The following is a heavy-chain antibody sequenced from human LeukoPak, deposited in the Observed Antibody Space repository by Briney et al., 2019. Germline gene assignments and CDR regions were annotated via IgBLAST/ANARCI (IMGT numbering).Heavy chain of an antibody. CDR2: TYYSGST. V-gene: IGHV4-59*08. Sequence: SETLSLTCTVSGGSISSYYWSWIRQPPGKGLEWIGYTYYSGSTNYNPSLKSRVTISVDTSKNQFSLKLSSVTAADTAVYYCARRPAYYYGMDVWGQGTTVTVSS. CDR1: GGSISSYY. CDR3: ARRPAYYYGMDV. J-gene: IGHJ6*02.